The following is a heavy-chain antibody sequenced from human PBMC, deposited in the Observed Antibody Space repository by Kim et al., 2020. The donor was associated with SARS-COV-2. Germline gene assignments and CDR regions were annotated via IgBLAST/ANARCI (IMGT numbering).Heavy chain of an antibody. V-gene: IGHV3-33*05. Sequence: GGSLRLSCAASGFTFSSYGMYWVRQAPGKGLEWVAVISYDGSNKYYADSVKGRFTISRDNSKNTLYLQMNSLRAEDTAVYYCASGYDILTGYYNVGGLDYWGQGTLVTVSS. D-gene: IGHD3-9*01. J-gene: IGHJ4*02. CDR2: ISYDGSNK. CDR3: ASGYDILTGYYNVGGLDY. CDR1: GFTFSSYG.